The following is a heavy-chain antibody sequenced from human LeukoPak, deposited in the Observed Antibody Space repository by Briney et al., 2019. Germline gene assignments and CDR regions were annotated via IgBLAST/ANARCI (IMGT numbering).Heavy chain of an antibody. CDR1: GYTFTTYG. CDR2: ISPYSGNT. Sequence: ASVKVSCKASGYTFTTYGISWVRQAPGQGLEWMGWISPYSGNTNYAQKLQGRVTMTTDTSTSTAYMELRSLRSDDTAVYYCARLYSSSFDYWGQGTLVTVSS. D-gene: IGHD6-13*01. J-gene: IGHJ4*02. CDR3: ARLYSSSFDY. V-gene: IGHV1-18*01.